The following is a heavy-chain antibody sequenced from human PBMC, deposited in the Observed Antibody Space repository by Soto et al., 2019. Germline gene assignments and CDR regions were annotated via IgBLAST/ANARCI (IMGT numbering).Heavy chain of an antibody. CDR2: IYYSGST. CDR1: GGSISSGGYY. V-gene: IGHV4-31*03. J-gene: IGHJ5*02. D-gene: IGHD3-3*01. Sequence: PSETLSLTCTVSGGSISSGGYYWSWIRQHPGKGLEWIGYIYYSGSTYYNPSLKSRVTISVDTSKNQFSLKLSSVTAADTAVYYCARRARITIFGVVKPEWFDPWGQGTLVTVSS. CDR3: ARRARITIFGVVKPEWFDP.